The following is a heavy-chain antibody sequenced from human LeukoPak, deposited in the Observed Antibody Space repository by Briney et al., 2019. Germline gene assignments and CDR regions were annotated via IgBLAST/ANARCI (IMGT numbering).Heavy chain of an antibody. D-gene: IGHD2-8*01. Sequence: SGTLSLTCGVPGGSISNTNWWSWVRQPPGQGLEWIGEISLTGLTHYNPSLESRVTVSLDKSKNQLSLNLTSVTAADTAVYYCSRENGAFSPFGYWGQGTLVTVLS. CDR3: SRENGAFSPFGY. J-gene: IGHJ4*02. V-gene: IGHV4-4*02. CDR2: ISLTGLT. CDR1: GGSISNTNW.